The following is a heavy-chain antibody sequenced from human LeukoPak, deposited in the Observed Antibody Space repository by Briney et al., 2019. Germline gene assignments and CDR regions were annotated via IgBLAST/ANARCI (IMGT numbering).Heavy chain of an antibody. D-gene: IGHD6-13*01. CDR3: ARAKGPIAAAGTPRRSVFDY. CDR1: GYTFTSYG. CDR2: ISAYNGNT. Sequence: ASVKVSCKASGYTFTSYGISWVRQAPGQGLEWMGWISAYNGNTNYAQKLQGRVTMTTDTSTSTAYMELRSLSSDDTAVYYCARAKGPIAAAGTPRRSVFDYWGQGTLVTVSS. J-gene: IGHJ4*02. V-gene: IGHV1-18*01.